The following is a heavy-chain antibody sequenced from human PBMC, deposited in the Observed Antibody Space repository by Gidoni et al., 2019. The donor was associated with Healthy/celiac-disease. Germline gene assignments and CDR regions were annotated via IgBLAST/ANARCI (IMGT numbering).Heavy chain of an antibody. J-gene: IGHJ4*02. Sequence: AASGFTFDDYAMHWVRQAPGKGLEWVSGISWYSGSIGSADSVKGRFTISRDNAKNSLYLQMNSLRAEDTAVYYCAKDSGALVDLWSGYPDYWDQGTLVTVSS. CDR1: GFTFDDYA. CDR2: ISWYSGSI. V-gene: IGHV3-9*01. CDR3: AKDSGALVDLWSGYPDY. D-gene: IGHD3-3*01.